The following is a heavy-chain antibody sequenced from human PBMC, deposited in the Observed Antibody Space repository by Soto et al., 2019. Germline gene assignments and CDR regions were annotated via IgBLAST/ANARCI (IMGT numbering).Heavy chain of an antibody. CDR1: GGSISNYY. Sequence: SETLSLTCTVSGGSISNYYWSWIRQPPGKGLEWIGYIYYSGSINYNPSLKSRVTISEDTSKNQFSLKMSSVTAADTAVYYCAREIAVAGTHYFDYWGQGTLVTAPQ. J-gene: IGHJ4*02. CDR2: IYYSGSI. V-gene: IGHV4-59*01. CDR3: AREIAVAGTHYFDY. D-gene: IGHD6-19*01.